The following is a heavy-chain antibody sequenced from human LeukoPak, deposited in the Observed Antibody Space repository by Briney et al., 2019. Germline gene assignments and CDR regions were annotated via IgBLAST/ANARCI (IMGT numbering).Heavy chain of an antibody. D-gene: IGHD3-22*01. CDR3: ARDDSTDGSCYTDY. V-gene: IGHV1-69*01. J-gene: IGHJ4*02. Sequence: SVKVSCKASGGTVTDYGISWVRQAPRQGLEWMGGIVPQFGTSHYAQKFQGRLTITADEATNTLYMELSSLRLEDTGVYYCARDDSTDGSCYTDYWGQGTLVTVSS. CDR2: IVPQFGTS. CDR1: GGTVTDYG.